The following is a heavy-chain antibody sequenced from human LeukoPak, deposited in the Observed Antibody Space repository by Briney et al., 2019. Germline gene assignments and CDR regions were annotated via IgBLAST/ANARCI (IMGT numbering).Heavy chain of an antibody. D-gene: IGHD3-9*01. CDR2: ISGSGGST. CDR3: AKDLVSYYDILTGYSAFDY. Sequence: GGSLRLSCAASGFTFSSYAMSWVRQAPGKGLEWVSAISGSGGSTYYADSVKGRFTISRDNSKNTLYLQVNSLRAEDTAVYYCAKDLVSYYDILTGYSAFDYWGQGTLVTVSS. J-gene: IGHJ4*02. V-gene: IGHV3-23*01. CDR1: GFTFSSYA.